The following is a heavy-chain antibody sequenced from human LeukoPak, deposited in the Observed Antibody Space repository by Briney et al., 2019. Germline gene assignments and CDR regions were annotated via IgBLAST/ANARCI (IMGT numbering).Heavy chain of an antibody. CDR2: IIPIFGTA. CDR3: ARDLGDHGCPDY. J-gene: IGHJ4*02. D-gene: IGHD4/OR15-4a*01. Sequence: ASVKVSCKASGGTFSSYAISWVRQAPGQGLEWMGGIIPIFGTANYAQKFQGRVTITADESTSTAYMELSSLRSEDTAVYYCARDLGDHGCPDYWGQGTLVTVSS. CDR1: GGTFSSYA. V-gene: IGHV1-69*13.